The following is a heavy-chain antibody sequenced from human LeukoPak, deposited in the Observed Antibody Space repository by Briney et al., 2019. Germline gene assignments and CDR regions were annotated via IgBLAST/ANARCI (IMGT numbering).Heavy chain of an antibody. D-gene: IGHD6-13*01. J-gene: IGHJ4*02. Sequence: SETLSLTCAVYGGSFSGYYWSWIRQPPGKGLEWIGEINHSGSTNYNPSLKSRVTISVDTSKNQFSLKLSSVTAADTAVYCCARAYSSSWYENYWGQGTLVTVSS. V-gene: IGHV4-34*01. CDR3: ARAYSSSWYENY. CDR2: INHSGST. CDR1: GGSFSGYY.